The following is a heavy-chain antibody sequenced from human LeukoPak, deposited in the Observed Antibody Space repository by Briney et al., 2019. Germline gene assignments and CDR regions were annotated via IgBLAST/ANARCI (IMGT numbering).Heavy chain of an antibody. D-gene: IGHD1-26*01. J-gene: IGHJ6*02. CDR2: IYTSGST. CDR1: GGSISSYY. V-gene: IGHV4-4*07. Sequence: SETLSLTCTVSGGSISSYYRSWIRQPAGKGLEWIGRIYTSGSTNYNPSLKSRVTMSVDTSKNQFSLKLSSVTAADTAVYYCARDYGRRCSGSYSAYYYGMDVWGQGTTVTVSS. CDR3: ARDYGRRCSGSYSAYYYGMDV.